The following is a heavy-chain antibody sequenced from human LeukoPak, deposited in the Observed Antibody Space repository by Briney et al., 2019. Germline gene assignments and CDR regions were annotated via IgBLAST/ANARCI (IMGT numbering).Heavy chain of an antibody. J-gene: IGHJ4*02. V-gene: IGHV4-4*02. D-gene: IGHD3-10*01. CDR1: GGSISSSNW. CDR3: AGDTYYYGSGSYRNFDY. CDR2: IYHSGST. Sequence: SETLSLTCAVSGGSISSSNWWSWVRQPPGKGLEWIGEIYHSGSTNYNPSLKSRVTISVDKSKNQFSLKLSSVTAADTAVYYCAGDTYYYGSGSYRNFDYWGQGTLVTVSS.